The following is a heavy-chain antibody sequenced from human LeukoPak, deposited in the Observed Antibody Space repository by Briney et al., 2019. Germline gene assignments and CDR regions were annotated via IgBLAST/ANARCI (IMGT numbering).Heavy chain of an antibody. V-gene: IGHV4-59*08. Sequence: SETLSLTCSVSGGAVSSFYWSWIRQPPGKGPEWIGYFYYSGSTKYNPSLKSRVTMSGDTSKNQLSLKLRSVTAADTAVYYCARHRFASAVILDYWGQGDLVTVSS. CDR3: ARHRFASAVILDY. J-gene: IGHJ4*02. CDR1: GGAVSSFY. D-gene: IGHD2-21*02. CDR2: FYYSGST.